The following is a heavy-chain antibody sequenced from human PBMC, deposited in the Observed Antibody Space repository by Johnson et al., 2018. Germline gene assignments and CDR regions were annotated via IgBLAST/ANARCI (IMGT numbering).Heavy chain of an antibody. Sequence: QVQLQESGPGLVKPSETLSLTCIVSDVSISSYYWSWIRQPPGKGLEWIGSVYYSGSPNYNPSLKSRVTISVDTSTDQFFLNLSSVTAADTAVYYCARGKRPYSGYDFLVVPVQGMDVWGQGTTVTVSS. V-gene: IGHV4-59*01. CDR3: ARGKRPYSGYDFLVVPVQGMDV. D-gene: IGHD5-12*01. CDR1: DVSISSYY. J-gene: IGHJ6*02. CDR2: VYYSGSP.